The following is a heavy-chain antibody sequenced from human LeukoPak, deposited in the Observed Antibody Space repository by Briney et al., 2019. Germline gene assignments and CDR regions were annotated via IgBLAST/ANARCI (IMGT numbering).Heavy chain of an antibody. CDR2: IKYDGSAT. Sequence: GGSLRLSCAASGFTFSNYWMHWIRQAPGKGLVWVSHIKYDGSATNYADSVKGRFTISRDNAKNTLYLQMNSLRAEDTAVYYCVSGSLQSGYNFDYWGQGALVTVSS. J-gene: IGHJ4*02. D-gene: IGHD3-3*01. CDR3: VSGSLQSGYNFDY. CDR1: GFTFSNYW. V-gene: IGHV3-74*01.